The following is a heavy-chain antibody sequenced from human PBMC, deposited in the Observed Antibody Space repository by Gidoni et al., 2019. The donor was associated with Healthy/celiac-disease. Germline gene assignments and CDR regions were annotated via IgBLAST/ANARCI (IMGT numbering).Heavy chain of an antibody. CDR1: GYSFTSYW. J-gene: IGHJ4*02. V-gene: IGHV5-51*01. CDR3: ARADDRLLWFGEFRS. Sequence: EVQLVQSGAAVKKPGESLKISCKGSGYSFTSYWIGWVRQMPGKGLEWMGIIYPGDSDTRYSPSFQGQVTISADKSISTAYLQWSSLKASDTAMYYCARADDRLLWFGEFRSWGQGTLVTVSS. CDR2: IYPGDSDT. D-gene: IGHD3-10*01.